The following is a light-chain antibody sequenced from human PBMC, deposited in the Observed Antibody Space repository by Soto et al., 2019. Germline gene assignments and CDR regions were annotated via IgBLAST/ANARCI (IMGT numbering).Light chain of an antibody. J-gene: IGKJ2*01. CDR1: QSVRSSY. V-gene: IGKV3-20*01. Sequence: EIVLTQSPGTLSLSPGERATLSCRTSQSVRSSYLAWYQQKPGQAPRLLIYGASSRATGIPDRFSGIGSGTDFTLSISRLEPEDFAVYYCQQYGSSPQTVGQGTQLEIK. CDR3: QQYGSSPQT. CDR2: GAS.